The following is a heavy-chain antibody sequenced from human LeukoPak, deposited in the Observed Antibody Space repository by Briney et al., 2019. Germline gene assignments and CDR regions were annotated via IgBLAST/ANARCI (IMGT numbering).Heavy chain of an antibody. J-gene: IGHJ4*02. V-gene: IGHV3-73*01. CDR1: GLTLTGSA. D-gene: IGHD5-24*01. Sequence: GRSLRLSCAPSGLTLTGSAMHWVRHASGKGLEWGGRIRRKAKRYATTYAASVKGMCSITRYDSKNTAYLQMNSLKTEDTAVYYCAKDIGDGYNAFDYWGQGTLVTVSS. CDR3: AKDIGDGYNAFDY. CDR2: IRRKAKRYAT.